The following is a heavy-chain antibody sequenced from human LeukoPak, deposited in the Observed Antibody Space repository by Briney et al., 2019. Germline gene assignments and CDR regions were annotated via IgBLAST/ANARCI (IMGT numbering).Heavy chain of an antibody. Sequence: GGSLRLSCEASGFSFPYGMSWVRQAPGKGLEWVSAISGSGGSTYYADSVKGRFTISRDNSKNTLYLQMNSLRAEDTAVYYCARWHYDILTGYGLLFWGQGTLVTVSS. CDR3: ARWHYDILTGYGLLF. CDR2: ISGSGGST. V-gene: IGHV3-23*01. CDR1: GFSFPYG. D-gene: IGHD3-9*01. J-gene: IGHJ4*02.